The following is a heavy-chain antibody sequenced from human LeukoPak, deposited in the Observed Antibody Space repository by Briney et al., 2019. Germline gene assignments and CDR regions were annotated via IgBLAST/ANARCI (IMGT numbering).Heavy chain of an antibody. CDR1: GFTFSSYW. Sequence: GGSLRLSCAASGFTFSSYWVSWARQAPGKGLEWVASINHNGNVNYYVDSVKGRFTISRDNAKNSLYLQMNSLRAEDTAVYYCARDAEEVDYWGQGTLVTVSS. V-gene: IGHV3-7*01. J-gene: IGHJ4*02. CDR3: ARDAEEVDY. CDR2: INHNGNVN.